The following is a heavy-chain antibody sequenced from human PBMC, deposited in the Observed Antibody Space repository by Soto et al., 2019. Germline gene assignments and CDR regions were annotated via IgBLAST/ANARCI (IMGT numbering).Heavy chain of an antibody. V-gene: IGHV1-3*01. D-gene: IGHD2-2*02. Sequence: VQLVQSGAEVMQPGASVKVSCKASGYTFTTYTIQWVRQAPGQRLEWMGWINAGSGETKYSQNFQGRVTITRDTSACTAYMELNSLRSEDTAVFYCARSTTSCYSLCWFAPWGQGTLVTVSS. J-gene: IGHJ5*02. CDR2: INAGSGET. CDR3: ARSTTSCYSLCWFAP. CDR1: GYTFTTYT.